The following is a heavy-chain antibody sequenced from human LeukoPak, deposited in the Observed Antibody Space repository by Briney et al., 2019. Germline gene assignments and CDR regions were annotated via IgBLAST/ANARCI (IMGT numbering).Heavy chain of an antibody. Sequence: GGSLRLSCAASGFTFSSYSMNWVRQAPGKGLEWVSSISSSSSYIYHADSVKGRFTISRDNAKSSLYLQMNSLRAEDTAVYYCARGAGHYDYWGQGTLVTVSS. CDR2: ISSSSSYI. D-gene: IGHD3-22*01. CDR1: GFTFSSYS. J-gene: IGHJ4*02. V-gene: IGHV3-21*01. CDR3: ARGAGHYDY.